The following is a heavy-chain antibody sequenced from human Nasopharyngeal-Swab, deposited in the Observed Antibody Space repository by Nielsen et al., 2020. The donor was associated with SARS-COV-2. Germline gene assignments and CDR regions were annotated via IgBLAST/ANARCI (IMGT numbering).Heavy chain of an antibody. CDR1: GGSFSGHQ. CDR3: ARGGAGVVASPVLGLGPFYYYHFMDV. CDR2: VNHDGGT. J-gene: IGHJ6*03. V-gene: IGHV4-34*01. Sequence: SETLSLTCAVYGGSFSGHQWSWVRQTPGKGLEWIGEVNHDGGTNYNPSLKSRVTISVATSKNQFSLKLTSVTAADTAVYYCARGGAGVVASPVLGLGPFYYYHFMDVWGQGTTVTVSS. D-gene: IGHD6-6*01.